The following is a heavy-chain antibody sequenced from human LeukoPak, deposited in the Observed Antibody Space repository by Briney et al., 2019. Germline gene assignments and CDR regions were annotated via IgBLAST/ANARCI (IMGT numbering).Heavy chain of an antibody. Sequence: GGSLSLSCAASGFTFSSYAMSWVHQAPGKGVEWVSTISGSGDSTYYADSVKGRFTISRDTSKNTLYLQMNSLRAEDTAVYYCARDRGYSCGYWGQGTLVTVSS. J-gene: IGHJ4*02. V-gene: IGHV3-23*01. D-gene: IGHD5-18*01. CDR3: ARDRGYSCGY. CDR2: ISGSGDST. CDR1: GFTFSSYA.